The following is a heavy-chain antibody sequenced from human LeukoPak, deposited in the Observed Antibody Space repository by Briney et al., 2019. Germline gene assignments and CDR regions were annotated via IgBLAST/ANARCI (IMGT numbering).Heavy chain of an antibody. Sequence: PGGSLRLSCAASGFTFSNYLMHWVRQAPGKGLVWVSLINSDGSSINYADSVKGRFTIYRDNAKNTLYLQMNSLRAEDTAVYYCARDYGDAFDVWGQGTMVTVSS. J-gene: IGHJ3*01. V-gene: IGHV3-74*01. CDR3: ARDYGDAFDV. CDR2: INSDGSSI. D-gene: IGHD4-17*01. CDR1: GFTFSNYL.